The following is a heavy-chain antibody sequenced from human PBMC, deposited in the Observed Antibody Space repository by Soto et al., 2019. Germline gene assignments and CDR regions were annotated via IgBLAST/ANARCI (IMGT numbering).Heavy chain of an antibody. CDR1: GGSISSYY. CDR3: ARSDGRY. CDR2: IYYSGST. Sequence: QVQLQESGPGLVKPSETLSLTCTVSGGSISSYYWSWIRQPPGKGLEWIGYIYYSGSTNYNPSLTTRVTISVDTSKNQLSLKLSAVAAADTAAYYCARSDGRYWGQGTLVSVSS. V-gene: IGHV4-59*01. J-gene: IGHJ4*02.